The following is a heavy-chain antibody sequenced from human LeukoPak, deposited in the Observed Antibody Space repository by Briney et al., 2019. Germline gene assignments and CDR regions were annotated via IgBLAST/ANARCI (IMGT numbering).Heavy chain of an antibody. V-gene: IGHV3-21*01. CDR2: ISSSSSYI. CDR3: ARARYFDWPGPFDP. Sequence: GGSLRLSCAASGFTFSSYSMNWVRQAPGKGLEWVSSISSSSSYIYYADSVKGRFTISRDNAKNSLCLQMNSLRAEDTAVYYCARARYFDWPGPFDPWGQGTLVTVSS. D-gene: IGHD3-9*01. J-gene: IGHJ5*02. CDR1: GFTFSSYS.